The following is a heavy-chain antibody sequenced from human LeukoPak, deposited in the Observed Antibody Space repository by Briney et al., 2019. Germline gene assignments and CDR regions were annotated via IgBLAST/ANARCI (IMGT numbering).Heavy chain of an antibody. J-gene: IGHJ4*02. CDR1: GYTFTDYY. V-gene: IGHV1-2*02. D-gene: IGHD1-26*01. Sequence: GASVKVSCKASGYTFTDYYMHWVRQAPGQGLEWMGWINPHSGGTDHAQKFQGRVTMTRDTFISTAYMELSRLRSDDTAVYYCARDMDSGPDFFDYWGLGTLVTVSS. CDR2: INPHSGGT. CDR3: ARDMDSGPDFFDY.